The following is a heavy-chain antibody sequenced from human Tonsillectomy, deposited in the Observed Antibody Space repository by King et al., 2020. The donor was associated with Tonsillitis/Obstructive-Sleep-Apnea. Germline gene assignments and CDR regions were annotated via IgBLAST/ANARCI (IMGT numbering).Heavy chain of an antibody. CDR3: AVVPGIVGASEYYYYGMDV. Sequence: QLVQSGAEVKKPGASVKVSCKASGYTFTSYGISWVRQAPGQGLEWMGWISAYNGNTNYAQKLQGRVTMTTDTSTSTAYMELRSLRSDDTAVYYCAVVPGIVGASEYYYYGMDVWGQGTTVTVSS. D-gene: IGHD1-26*01. V-gene: IGHV1-18*01. CDR2: ISAYNGNT. J-gene: IGHJ6*02. CDR1: GYTFTSYG.